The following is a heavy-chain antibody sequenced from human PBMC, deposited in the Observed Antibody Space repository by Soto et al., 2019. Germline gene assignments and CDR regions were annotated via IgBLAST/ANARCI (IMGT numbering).Heavy chain of an antibody. CDR3: ARESPPLTTTNYYGMDV. D-gene: IGHD4-17*01. Sequence: QVQLVESGGGVVQPGTSLRLSCVASGFTLNSYGMHWVLQAPGQGLECVALIWYDGSNRYYVDSVKGRFTISRDNSNNTLYLQMNSLRAEDTAVYYCARESPPLTTTNYYGMDVWGQGTMVTVSS. V-gene: IGHV3-33*01. J-gene: IGHJ6*02. CDR1: GFTLNSYG. CDR2: IWYDGSNR.